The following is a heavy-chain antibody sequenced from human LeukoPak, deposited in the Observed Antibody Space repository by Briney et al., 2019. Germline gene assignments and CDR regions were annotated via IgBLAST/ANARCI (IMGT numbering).Heavy chain of an antibody. CDR2: ISSGGTYK. J-gene: IGHJ6*03. CDR3: ARDSVVVVPAAIYYYYMDV. D-gene: IGHD2-2*01. V-gene: IGHV3-21*04. Sequence: GGSLRLSCAASGFTFSDYTMNWVRQAPGKGLEWVSSISSGGTYKYYADSVKGRFTISRDNAKNSLYLQMNSLRAEDTAVYYCARDSVVVVPAAIYYYYMDVWGKGTTVTVSS. CDR1: GFTFSDYT.